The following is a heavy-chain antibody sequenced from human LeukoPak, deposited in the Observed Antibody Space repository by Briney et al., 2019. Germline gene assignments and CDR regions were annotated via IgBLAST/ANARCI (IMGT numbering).Heavy chain of an antibody. CDR3: ARHCSSTSCYGTPIFDY. V-gene: IGHV4-59*08. J-gene: IGHJ4*02. D-gene: IGHD2-2*01. CDR1: GGSISRYY. Sequence: SETLSLTCTVSGGSISRYYWSWIRQPPGKGLEWIGYIYYSGSTNYNPSLKSRVTISTSKNRFSLRLSSVTAADTAVYYCARHCSSTSCYGTPIFDYWGQGILVTVS. CDR2: IYYSGST.